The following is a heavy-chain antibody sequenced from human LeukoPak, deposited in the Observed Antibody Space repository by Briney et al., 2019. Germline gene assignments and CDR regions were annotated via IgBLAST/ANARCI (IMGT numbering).Heavy chain of an antibody. CDR1: GYTFTGCY. CDR2: INPNSGGT. J-gene: IGHJ4*02. D-gene: IGHD1-26*01. CDR3: AREVYGSNFDY. V-gene: IGHV1-2*06. Sequence: ASVKVSCKASGYTFTGCYMHWVRQAPGQGLEWMGRINPNSGGTNYAQKFQGRVTMTRDTSISTAYMELSRLRSDDTAMYYCAREVYGSNFDYWGQGTLVTVSS.